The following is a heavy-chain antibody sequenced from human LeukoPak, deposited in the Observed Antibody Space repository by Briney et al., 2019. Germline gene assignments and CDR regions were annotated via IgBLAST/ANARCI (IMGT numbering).Heavy chain of an antibody. Sequence: PSETLSLTCTVSGGSISSGSYYWCWIRQPAGKGLEWIGRIYTSGSTNYNPSLKSRVTISVDTSKNQFSLKLSSVTAADTAVYYCARASLSGYGFDYWGQGTLVTVSS. J-gene: IGHJ4*02. CDR1: GGSISSGSYY. CDR2: IYTSGST. V-gene: IGHV4-61*02. CDR3: ARASLSGYGFDY. D-gene: IGHD2-2*01.